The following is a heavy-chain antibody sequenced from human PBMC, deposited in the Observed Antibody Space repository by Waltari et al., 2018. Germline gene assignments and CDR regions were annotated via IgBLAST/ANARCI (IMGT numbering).Heavy chain of an antibody. J-gene: IGHJ4*02. CDR1: GGSISSYY. V-gene: IGHV4-59*01. D-gene: IGHD1-7*01. Sequence: QVQLQESGPGLVKPSETLSLTCTVSGGSISSYYWSWIRQPPGKGLEWIGYIYYSGSTNYNPSLKSRVTISVDTSKNQFSRKLSSVTAADTAVYYCARDNWNYGVWAFYWGQGTLVTVSS. CDR2: IYYSGST. CDR3: ARDNWNYGVWAFY.